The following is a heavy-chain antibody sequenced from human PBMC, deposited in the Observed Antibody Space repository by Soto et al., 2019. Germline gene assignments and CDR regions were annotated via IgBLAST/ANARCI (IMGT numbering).Heavy chain of an antibody. J-gene: IGHJ4*02. CDR1: GFTFSSYG. Sequence: GGSLRLSCAASGFTFSSYGMHWVRQAPGKGLEWVAVIWYDGSNKYYADSVKGRFTISRDNSKNTLYLQMNGLRAEDTAVYYCARVTVTRDYYFDYWGQGTLVTVSS. CDR2: IWYDGSNK. D-gene: IGHD4-17*01. CDR3: ARVTVTRDYYFDY. V-gene: IGHV3-33*01.